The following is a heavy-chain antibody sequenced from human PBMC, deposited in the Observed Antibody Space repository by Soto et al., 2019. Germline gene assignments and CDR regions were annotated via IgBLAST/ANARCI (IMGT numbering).Heavy chain of an antibody. D-gene: IGHD5-12*01. V-gene: IGHV3-7*01. Sequence: GESLKISCAASGFTFSSYWMSWVRQAPGKGLEWVANIKQDGSEKYYVDSVKGRFTISRDNAKNSLYLQMNSLRAEDTAVYYCAREQDIVADYWGQGTLVTVSS. CDR2: IKQDGSEK. CDR1: GFTFSSYW. J-gene: IGHJ4*02. CDR3: AREQDIVADY.